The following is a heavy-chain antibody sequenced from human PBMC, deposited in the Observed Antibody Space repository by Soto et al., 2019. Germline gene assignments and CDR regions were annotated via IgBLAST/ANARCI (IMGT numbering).Heavy chain of an antibody. CDR1: GGSISSGGYY. V-gene: IGHV4-31*03. J-gene: IGHJ5*02. CDR3: ARVGGIHGFDP. CDR2: IYYSGST. D-gene: IGHD3-16*01. Sequence: QVQLQESGPGLVKPSQTLSLTCTVSGGSISSGGYYWSWIRQHPGKGLEWIGYIYYSGSTYYNPCLESRVTISVDTSKNQFSLMLSSVTAAVTAVYYCARVGGIHGFDPWGQGTLVTVSS.